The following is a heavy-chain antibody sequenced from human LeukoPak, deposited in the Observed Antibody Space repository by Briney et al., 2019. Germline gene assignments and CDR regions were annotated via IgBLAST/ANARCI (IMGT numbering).Heavy chain of an antibody. V-gene: IGHV4-59*08. D-gene: IGHD3-16*02. J-gene: IGHJ4*02. CDR3: ARLRLGELSLVDY. Sequence: SETLSLTCTVSGGSISSYYWSWIRQPPGKGLEWIGYIYYSGSTNYNPSLKSRVTISVDTSKNQFSLKLSSVTAADTAVYYCARLRLGELSLVDYWGQGILVTVSS. CDR2: IYYSGST. CDR1: GGSISSYY.